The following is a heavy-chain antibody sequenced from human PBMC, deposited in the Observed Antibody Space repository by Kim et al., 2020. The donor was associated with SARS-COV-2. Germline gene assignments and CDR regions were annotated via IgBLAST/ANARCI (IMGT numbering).Heavy chain of an antibody. CDR2: IYPGDSDT. Sequence: VESLKISCKGSGYSFTSYWIGWVRQMPGKGLEWMGIIYPGDSDTRYSPSFQGQVTISANKSISTAYLQWSSLKASDTAMYYCSRRPYYDSSGYYLIHAFDIWGQGTMVNVSS. V-gene: IGHV5-51*01. CDR1: GYSFTSYW. CDR3: SRRPYYDSSGYYLIHAFDI. D-gene: IGHD3-22*01. J-gene: IGHJ3*02.